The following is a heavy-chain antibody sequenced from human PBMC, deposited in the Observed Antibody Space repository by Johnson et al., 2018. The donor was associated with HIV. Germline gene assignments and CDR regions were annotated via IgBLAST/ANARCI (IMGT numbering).Heavy chain of an antibody. CDR1: GFTLSSYV. V-gene: IGHV3-30*04. CDR3: ARGYCTSSSHWDAFDL. Sequence: VQLVESGGGVVQPGRSLRLSCAVSGFTLSSYVMHWVRQAPGKGLEWVAVMSYDGSDKYYADSVQGRFTMSRDNPKNTRYLQMNSRRAEETAVYFCARGYCTSSSHWDAFDLWGQCTMVTVSS. D-gene: IGHD2-2*01. CDR2: MSYDGSDK. J-gene: IGHJ3*01.